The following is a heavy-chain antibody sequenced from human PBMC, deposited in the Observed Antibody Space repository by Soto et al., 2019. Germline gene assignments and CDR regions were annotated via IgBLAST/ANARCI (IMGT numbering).Heavy chain of an antibody. CDR2: IYYSGST. D-gene: IGHD6-13*01. V-gene: IGHV4-31*03. J-gene: IGHJ5*02. CDR3: ARDLGQHLVSGFDP. Sequence: SETLSLTCTVSGGSISSGGYYWSWIRQHPGKGLEWIGYIYYSGSTYYNPSLKSRVTISVDTSKNQFSLKLSSVTAADTAVYYCARDLGQHLVSGFDPWGQGTLVTVSS. CDR1: GGSISSGGYY.